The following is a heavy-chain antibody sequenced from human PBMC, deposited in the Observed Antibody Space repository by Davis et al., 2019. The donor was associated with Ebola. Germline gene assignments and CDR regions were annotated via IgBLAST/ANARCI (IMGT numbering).Heavy chain of an antibody. CDR2: INAGNGNT. CDR1: GYTFTSYA. Sequence: ASVKVSCKASGYTFTSYAMHWVRQAPGQRLEWMGWINAGNGNTKYSQKFQGRVTITRDTSASTAYMELSSLRSEDTAVYYCARLVGYDFWSGYYKENAFDIWGQGTMVTVSS. D-gene: IGHD3-3*01. CDR3: ARLVGYDFWSGYYKENAFDI. V-gene: IGHV1-3*01. J-gene: IGHJ3*02.